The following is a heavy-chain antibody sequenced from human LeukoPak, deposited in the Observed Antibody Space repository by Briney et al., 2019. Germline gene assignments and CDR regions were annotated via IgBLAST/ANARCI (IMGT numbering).Heavy chain of an antibody. J-gene: IGHJ6*03. CDR3: ARVQYQLLYAYYYYYMDV. D-gene: IGHD2-2*02. V-gene: IGHV4-4*07. CDR1: GGSISSYY. Sequence: SETLSLTCTVSGGSISSYYWSWIRQPAGKGLEWIGRIYTSGSTNYNPSLKSRVTMSVDTSKNQFSLKLSSVTAADTAVYYCARVQYQLLYAYYYYYMDVWGKGTTVTVSS. CDR2: IYTSGST.